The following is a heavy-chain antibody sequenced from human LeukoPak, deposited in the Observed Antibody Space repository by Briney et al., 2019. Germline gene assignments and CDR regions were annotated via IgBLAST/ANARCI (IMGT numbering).Heavy chain of an antibody. CDR1: GFAINTNY. Sequence: GGSLRLSCGASGFAINTNYMNWVRQAPGKELEWVSITYFGGTTYYADSVKGRFTISRDNSKNTLYLQMNSLRADDTAVYYCARDSEGDGYNFDTWGRGTLVTVSS. D-gene: IGHD5-24*01. V-gene: IGHV3-53*01. CDR3: ARDSEGDGYNFDT. CDR2: TYFGGTT. J-gene: IGHJ5*02.